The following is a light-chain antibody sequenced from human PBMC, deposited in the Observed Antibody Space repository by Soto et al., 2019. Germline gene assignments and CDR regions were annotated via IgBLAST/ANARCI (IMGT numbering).Light chain of an antibody. CDR2: AAS. J-gene: IGKJ1*01. CDR3: QQSYISPGT. V-gene: IGKV3-20*01. Sequence: EIVLTQSPGTLSLSPGEGATLSCRASQSVSDNYLAWYQQKPGQAPRLLIYAASSRATGIPDRFSGSGSGTDFTRTISSLEPEDIASYYCQQSYISPGTVGQGTKVEIK. CDR1: QSVSDNY.